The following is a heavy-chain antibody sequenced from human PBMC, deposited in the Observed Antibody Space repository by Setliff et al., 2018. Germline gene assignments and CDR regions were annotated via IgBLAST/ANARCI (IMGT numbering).Heavy chain of an antibody. CDR3: ARIDPYTAAPGYYFDY. V-gene: IGHV4-38-2*01. D-gene: IGHD6-6*01. CDR1: GYSIRSGYY. J-gene: IGHJ4*02. Sequence: SETLSLTCAVSGYSIRSGYYWGWIRQPLGKGLEWIGESNHGGSTSYHPSLKSRLTMSVDTSKNQFSLKLSSVTAADTAVYYCARIDPYTAAPGYYFDYWGQGTLVTVSS. CDR2: SNHGGST.